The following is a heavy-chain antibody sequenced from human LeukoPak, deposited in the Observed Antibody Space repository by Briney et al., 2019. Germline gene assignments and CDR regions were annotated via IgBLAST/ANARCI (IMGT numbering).Heavy chain of an antibody. J-gene: IGHJ5*02. CDR1: GFTFNGHA. V-gene: IGHV3-23*05. CDR3: AKQGSTNTAPGP. Sequence: GGSLRLSCAASGFTFNGHAMSWVRQAPGKGLEWVSIIDDSGTETYYADSVRGRFTISRDNSKNTLFLLMNSLRVDDTAIYFCAKQGSTNTAPGPWGQGTLVTVSS. CDR2: IDDSGTET. D-gene: IGHD2-8*01.